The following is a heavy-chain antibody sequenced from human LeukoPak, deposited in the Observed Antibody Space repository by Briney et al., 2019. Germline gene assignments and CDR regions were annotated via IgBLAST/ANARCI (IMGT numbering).Heavy chain of an antibody. CDR2: INHSGST. V-gene: IGHV4-34*01. CDR1: GGSFSGYY. Sequence: SETLSLTCAVYGGSFSGYYWSWIRQPPGKGLEWIGEINHSGSTNYNPSLKSRVTISVDTSKNQFSLKLSSVTAADTAVYYCARDNQYGDYGMDVWGQGTTVTVSS. J-gene: IGHJ6*02. CDR3: ARDNQYGDYGMDV. D-gene: IGHD4-17*01.